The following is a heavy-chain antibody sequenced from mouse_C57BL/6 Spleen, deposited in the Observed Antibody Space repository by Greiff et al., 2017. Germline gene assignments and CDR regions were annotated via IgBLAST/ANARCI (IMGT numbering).Heavy chain of an antibody. Sequence: VQLQQSGPELVKPGASVKISCKASGYSFTDYNMNWVKQSNGKRLEWIGVINPNYGTTSYNQKFKGKATLTVDQSSSTAYMQLNSLTSEDSAVYYCARGHGSSFYCYFDVWGTGTTGTVSS. V-gene: IGHV1-39*01. D-gene: IGHD1-1*01. CDR1: GYSFTDYN. J-gene: IGHJ1*03. CDR3: ARGHGSSFYCYFDV. CDR2: INPNYGTT.